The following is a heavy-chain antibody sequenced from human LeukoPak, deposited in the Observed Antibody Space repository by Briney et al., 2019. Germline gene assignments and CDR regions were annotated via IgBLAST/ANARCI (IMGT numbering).Heavy chain of an antibody. CDR2: ISYSGST. D-gene: IGHD5-24*01. V-gene: IGHV4-39*07. Sequence: SETLSLTCTVSGGSINTKNYYWGWIRQPPGKGLEWIGSISYSGSTYYNPSLKSRVTMSVDTSRNQFSLKLSSVTAADTAVYYCVRKGGKGYDYNYKGMNYFDPWGQGTLVTVSS. CDR1: GGSINTKNYY. J-gene: IGHJ5*02. CDR3: VRKGGKGYDYNYKGMNYFDP.